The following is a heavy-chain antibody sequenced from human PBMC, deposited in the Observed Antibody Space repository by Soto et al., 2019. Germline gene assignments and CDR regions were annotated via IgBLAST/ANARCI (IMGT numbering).Heavy chain of an antibody. Sequence: PGGSLRLSCAASGFTFSSYWMIWVRQAPGKGLEWVASAKQDGSEKYYVDSVKGRFTISRDNAKNSLYVQMNSLSAEDTAVYYCARGFCSRTRYPDSFDIWGQGTRVTVSS. CDR1: GFTFSSYW. J-gene: IGHJ3*02. V-gene: IGHV3-7*01. CDR2: AKQDGSEK. CDR3: ARGFCSRTRYPDSFDI. D-gene: IGHD2-2*01.